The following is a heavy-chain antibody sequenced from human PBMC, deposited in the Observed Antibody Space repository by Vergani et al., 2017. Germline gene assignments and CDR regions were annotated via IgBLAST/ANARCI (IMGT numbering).Heavy chain of an antibody. V-gene: IGHV3-21*01. CDR3: ARHGEGGSSYYYYYYYMDV. Sequence: EVQLVESGGGLIQPGGSLRLSCAASGFTVSSNYMSWVRQAPGNGLEWVASISSSSSYIYYADSVKGRFTISRDNAKNSLYLQMNSLRAEDTAVYYCARHGEGGSSYYYYYYYMDVWGKGTTVTVSS. D-gene: IGHD1-26*01. CDR2: ISSSSSYI. CDR1: GFTVSSNY. J-gene: IGHJ6*03.